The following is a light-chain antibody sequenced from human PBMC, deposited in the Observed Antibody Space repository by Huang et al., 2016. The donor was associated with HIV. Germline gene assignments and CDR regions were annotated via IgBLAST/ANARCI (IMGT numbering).Light chain of an antibody. CDR3: QQYDDWPRGFT. V-gene: IGKV3-15*01. CDR1: QRVGSS. Sequence: ELVMTQSPVTLSVSPGERATLFCRASQRVGSSLAWYQHKPGQAPRPLVYGTSTRATGIPARFSGSGSGTEFTLTISSLQSEDFAFYYCQQYDDWPRGFTFGPGTTVDIK. CDR2: GTS. J-gene: IGKJ3*01.